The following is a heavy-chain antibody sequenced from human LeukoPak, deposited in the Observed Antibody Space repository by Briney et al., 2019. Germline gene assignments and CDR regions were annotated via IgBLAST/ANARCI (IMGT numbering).Heavy chain of an antibody. D-gene: IGHD3-10*01. CDR3: ARDLWFGELLRYYYYGMDV. Sequence: QSGGSLRLSCAASGFTFSSYGMHWVRQAPGKGLEWVAVIWYDGSNKYYADSVKGRFTISRDNSKNTLYLQMNSLRAEDTAVYYCARDLWFGELLRYYYYGMDVWGKGTTVTVSS. CDR2: IWYDGSNK. V-gene: IGHV3-33*01. CDR1: GFTFSSYG. J-gene: IGHJ6*04.